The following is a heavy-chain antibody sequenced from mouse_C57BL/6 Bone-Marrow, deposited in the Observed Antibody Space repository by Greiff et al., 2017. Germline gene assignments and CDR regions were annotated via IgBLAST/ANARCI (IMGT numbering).Heavy chain of an antibody. D-gene: IGHD2-1*01. CDR3: ARLAIYYGNYAWFAY. V-gene: IGHV1-69*01. J-gene: IGHJ3*01. CDR2: IDPSDSYT. CDR1: GYTFTSYW. Sequence: VKLQESGAELVMPGASVKLSCKASGYTFTSYWMHWVKQRPGQGLEWIGEIDPSDSYTNYNQKFKGKSTLTVDKSSSTAYMQLSSLTSEDSAVYYCARLAIYYGNYAWFAYWGQGTLVTVSA.